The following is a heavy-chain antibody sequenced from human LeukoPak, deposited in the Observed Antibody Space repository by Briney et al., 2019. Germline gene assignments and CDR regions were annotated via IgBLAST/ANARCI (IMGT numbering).Heavy chain of an antibody. D-gene: IGHD6-13*01. CDR2: IYHSGST. V-gene: IGHV4-30-2*01. Sequence: SETLSLTCTVSGGSISSGGYDWSWIRQPPGKGLEWIEYIYHSGSTYYNPSLKSRVTISVDRSKNQFSLKLSSVTAADTAVYYCARAPIAAAATYYFDYWGQGTLVTVSS. CDR3: ARAPIAAAATYYFDY. J-gene: IGHJ4*02. CDR1: GGSISSGGYD.